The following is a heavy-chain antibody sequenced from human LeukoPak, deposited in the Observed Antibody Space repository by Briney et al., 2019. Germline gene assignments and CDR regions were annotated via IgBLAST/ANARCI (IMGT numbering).Heavy chain of an antibody. CDR3: ARDARDAYYDVWSGYYTDYFDY. CDR1: GYSISSGYY. V-gene: IGHV4-38-2*02. Sequence: SETLSLTCTVSGYSISSGYYWGWIRQPPGKGLEWIGSIDHSGITYYNPSLKSRLTISVDTSKNQFSLRLSSLTAADTAVYYCARDARDAYYDVWSGYYTDYFDYWGQGTLVTVSS. D-gene: IGHD3-3*01. CDR2: IDHSGIT. J-gene: IGHJ4*02.